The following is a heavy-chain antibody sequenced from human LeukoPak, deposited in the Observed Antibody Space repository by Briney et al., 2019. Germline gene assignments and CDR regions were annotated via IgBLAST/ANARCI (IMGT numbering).Heavy chain of an antibody. CDR1: GGSISSYY. D-gene: IGHD3-16*02. Sequence: SETLSLTCTVSGGSISSYYWSWIRQPPGKGLEWIGYIYYSGSTNYNPSLKSRVTISVDTSKNQFSLKLSSVTAADTAVYYCARVLSXAAXXXDPWGQGTLXTVSS. J-gene: IGHJ5*02. CDR3: ARVLSXAAXXXDP. CDR2: IYYSGST. V-gene: IGHV4-59*01.